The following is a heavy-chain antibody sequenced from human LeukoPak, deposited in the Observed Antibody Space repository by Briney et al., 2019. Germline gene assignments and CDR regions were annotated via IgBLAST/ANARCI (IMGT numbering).Heavy chain of an antibody. V-gene: IGHV1-8*01. CDR3: ARGGGNIAAGVWFDP. CDR2: MNPNSGNT. CDR1: GYTFTSYD. Sequence: GASVKDSCKASGYTFTSYDINWVRQATGQGLEWMGWMNPNSGNTGYAQKVQGRVTMTRNTSISTAYMEMSSLGTEDTAVYYCARGGGNIAAGVWFDPWGQGTLVTVSS. D-gene: IGHD6-13*01. J-gene: IGHJ5*02.